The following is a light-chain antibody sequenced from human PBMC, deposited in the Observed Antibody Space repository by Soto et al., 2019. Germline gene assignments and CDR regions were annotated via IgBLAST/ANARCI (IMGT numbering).Light chain of an antibody. CDR2: GAS. V-gene: IGKV3-20*01. CDR1: QRVTSDS. Sequence: EIVLTQSPGTLSLSPGERATLSCRASQRVTSDSLAWYQQKPGQAPSLLIYGASNRATGVPDRFSGSGSGTDFTLTISRLEPEDFAVYHCQQYGRSPPTFGGGTKVGFK. CDR3: QQYGRSPPT. J-gene: IGKJ4*01.